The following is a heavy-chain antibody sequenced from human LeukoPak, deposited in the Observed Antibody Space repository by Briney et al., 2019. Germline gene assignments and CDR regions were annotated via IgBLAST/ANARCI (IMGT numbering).Heavy chain of an antibody. Sequence: GSSVKVSCKASGGTFSSYAISWVRQAPGQGLEWMGGIIPIFGTANYAQKFQGRVTITTDESTSTAYMELSSLRSEDTAVYYCARDLPGYYYDSSGYPHPIAFDIWGQGTMVTVSS. D-gene: IGHD3-22*01. V-gene: IGHV1-69*05. CDR2: IIPIFGTA. CDR3: ARDLPGYYYDSSGYPHPIAFDI. CDR1: GGTFSSYA. J-gene: IGHJ3*02.